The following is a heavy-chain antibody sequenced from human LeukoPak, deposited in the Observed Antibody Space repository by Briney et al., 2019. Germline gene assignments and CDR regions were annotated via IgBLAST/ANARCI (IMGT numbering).Heavy chain of an antibody. D-gene: IGHD3-10*01. CDR3: ARELLWFGAYYYYGMDV. Sequence: GGSLRLSCAASGFTFSSYSMNWVRQAPGKGLEWVSSISSSSSYIYYADSVKGRFTISRDNAKNSLYLQMNSLRAEDTAVYYCARELLWFGAYYYYGMDVWGQGTTVTVSS. CDR1: GFTFSSYS. V-gene: IGHV3-21*01. CDR2: ISSSSSYI. J-gene: IGHJ6*02.